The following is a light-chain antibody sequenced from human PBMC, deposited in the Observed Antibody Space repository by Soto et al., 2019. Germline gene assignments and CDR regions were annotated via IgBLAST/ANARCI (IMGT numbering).Light chain of an antibody. J-gene: IGKJ1*01. CDR3: QQRSNWPPT. CDR2: DAS. CDR1: QSVSSD. V-gene: IGKV3-11*01. Sequence: EIVLTQSPATLSLSPGERATLSCRASQSVSSDLAWYQQKPGQAPRLLIYDASKRATGIPARFSGSGSGTDFTLTISSLEPEDLAVYYCQQRSNWPPTFGQGTKVEIK.